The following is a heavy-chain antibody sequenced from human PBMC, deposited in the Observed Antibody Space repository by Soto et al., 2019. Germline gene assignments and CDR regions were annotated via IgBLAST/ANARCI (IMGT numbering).Heavy chain of an antibody. Sequence: GASVKVSCKASGGTFSSYTISWVRQAPGQGLEWMGRIIPILGIANYAQKFQGRVTITADKSTSTAYMELSSLRSEDTAVYYCASDRGYCSGGSCRDYWGQGTLVTVS. CDR3: ASDRGYCSGGSCRDY. CDR2: IIPILGIA. D-gene: IGHD2-15*01. CDR1: GGTFSSYT. V-gene: IGHV1-69*02. J-gene: IGHJ4*02.